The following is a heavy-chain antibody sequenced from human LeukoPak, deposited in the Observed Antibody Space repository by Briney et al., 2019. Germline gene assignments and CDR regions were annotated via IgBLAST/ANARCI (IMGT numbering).Heavy chain of an antibody. CDR3: ADSAKIGYCSSTSCYVAFDI. CDR2: IIPIFGTA. V-gene: IGHV1-69*13. D-gene: IGHD2-2*01. Sequence: SVKVSCKASGGTFSSYAISWVRQAPGQGLEWMGGIIPIFGTANYAQKFQGRVTITADESTGTAYMELSSLRSEDTAVYYCADSAKIGYCSSTSCYVAFDIWGQGTMVTVSS. CDR1: GGTFSSYA. J-gene: IGHJ3*02.